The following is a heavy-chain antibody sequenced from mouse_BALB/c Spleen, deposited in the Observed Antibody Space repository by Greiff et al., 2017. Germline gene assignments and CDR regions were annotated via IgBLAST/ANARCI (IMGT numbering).Heavy chain of an antibody. V-gene: IGHV5-17*02. CDR1: GFTFSSFG. D-gene: IGHD1-1*01. CDR2: ISSGSSTI. CDR3: AGNYYGYAMDY. Sequence: EVKLVESGGGLVQPGGSRKLSCAASGFTFSSFGMHWVRQAPEKGLEWVAYISSGSSTIYYADTVKGRFTISRDNPKNTLFLQMTSLRSEDTAMYYCAGNYYGYAMDYWGQGTSVTVSS. J-gene: IGHJ4*01.